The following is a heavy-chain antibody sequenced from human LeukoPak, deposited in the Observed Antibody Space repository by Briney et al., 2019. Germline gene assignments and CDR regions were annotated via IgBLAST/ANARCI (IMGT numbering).Heavy chain of an antibody. V-gene: IGHV1-69*13. D-gene: IGHD3-10*01. J-gene: IGHJ5*02. CDR2: IIPIFGTA. CDR3: ARVPGRYLWFDP. Sequence: SVKVSCKASGGTFSSYAISWVRQAPGQGLEWMRGIIPIFGTANYAQKFQGRVTITADESTSTAYMELSSLRSEDTAVYYCARVPGRYLWFDPWGQGTLVTVSS. CDR1: GGTFSSYA.